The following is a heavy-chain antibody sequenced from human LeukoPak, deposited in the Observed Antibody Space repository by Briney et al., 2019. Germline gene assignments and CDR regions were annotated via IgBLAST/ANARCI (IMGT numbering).Heavy chain of an antibody. Sequence: SQTLSLTCTVSGGSISSGSYYWSWIRQPAGKGLEWIGRIYTSGSTNYNPSLKSRVTISGDTSKNQLSLNLGSVTAADTAVYYCARAHLGYCSGGSCYPYYMDVWGKGTTVTVSS. J-gene: IGHJ6*03. V-gene: IGHV4-61*02. CDR3: ARAHLGYCSGGSCYPYYMDV. CDR1: GGSISSGSYY. CDR2: IYTSGST. D-gene: IGHD2-15*01.